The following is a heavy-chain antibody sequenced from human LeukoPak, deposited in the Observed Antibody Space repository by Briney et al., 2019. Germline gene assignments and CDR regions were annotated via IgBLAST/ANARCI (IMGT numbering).Heavy chain of an antibody. D-gene: IGHD3-22*01. V-gene: IGHV1-3*03. CDR3: AGAVRGYYDSSGYYQRTDNWFDP. Sequence: ASVKVSCKASGYTFTSYAMHWVRQAPGQRLEWMGWINAGNGNTKYSQEFQGRVTITRDTSASTAYMELSSLRSEDMAVYYCAGAVRGYYDSSGYYQRTDNWFDPWGQGTLVTVSS. J-gene: IGHJ5*02. CDR1: GYTFTSYA. CDR2: INAGNGNT.